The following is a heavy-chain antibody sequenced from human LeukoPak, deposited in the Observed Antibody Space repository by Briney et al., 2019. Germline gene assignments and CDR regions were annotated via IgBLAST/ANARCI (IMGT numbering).Heavy chain of an antibody. CDR3: ARPLITFIVVDAFDI. Sequence: SETLSLTCTVSGGSISSSNYYWGWIRQPPGKGLEWIGSIYYSGRTYYNPSLKSRVTISVDTSKNQFSLKLTSVTAADTAVYYCARPLITFIVVDAFDIWGQGTVVTVSS. V-gene: IGHV4-39*01. D-gene: IGHD3-22*01. CDR2: IYYSGRT. CDR1: GGSISSSNYY. J-gene: IGHJ3*02.